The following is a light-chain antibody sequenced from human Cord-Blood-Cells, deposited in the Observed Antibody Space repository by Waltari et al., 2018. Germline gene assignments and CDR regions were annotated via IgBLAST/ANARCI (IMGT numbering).Light chain of an antibody. CDR1: KGISSY. Sequence: VIWMNQSPSLLSASTGHRVTISCPMSKGISSYLAWDQQKPGKAPELLIYVASTLQSGVPARFSGSGSGTDFTLTISCLQSEDFATYYCQQYYSFPYTFGQGTKLEIK. CDR3: QQYYSFPYT. J-gene: IGKJ2*01. CDR2: VAS. V-gene: IGKV1D-8*01.